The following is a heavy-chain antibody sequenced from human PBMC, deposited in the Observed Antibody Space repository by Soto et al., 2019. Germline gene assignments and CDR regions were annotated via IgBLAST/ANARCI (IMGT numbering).Heavy chain of an antibody. CDR2: IYYSGST. J-gene: IGHJ6*03. Sequence: PSETLSLTCTVSGGSISSSSYYWGWIRQPPGKGLEWIGSIYYSGSTYYNPSLKSRVTISVDTSKNQFSLKLSSVTAADTAVYYCARRDVDTAMDLVNYYMDVWGKGTTVTVSS. V-gene: IGHV4-39*01. CDR3: ARRDVDTAMDLVNYYMDV. D-gene: IGHD5-18*01. CDR1: GGSISSSSYY.